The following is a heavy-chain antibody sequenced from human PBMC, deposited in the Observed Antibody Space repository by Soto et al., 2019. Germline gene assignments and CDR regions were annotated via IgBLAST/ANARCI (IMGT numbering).Heavy chain of an antibody. CDR3: ARLSLRSSRGGYAYGMDV. J-gene: IGHJ6*02. Sequence: ASVKVSCKASGYTFTGYYMHWVRQAPGQGLEWMGWINPNSGGTNYAQKFQGWVTMTRDTSISTAYMELSRLRSDDTAVYYCARLSLRSSRGGYAYGMDVWGQGTTVTVSS. V-gene: IGHV1-2*04. CDR2: INPNSGGT. D-gene: IGHD3-10*01. CDR1: GYTFTGYY.